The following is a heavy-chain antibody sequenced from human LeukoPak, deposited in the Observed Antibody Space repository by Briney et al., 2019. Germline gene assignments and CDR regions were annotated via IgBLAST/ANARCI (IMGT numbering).Heavy chain of an antibody. CDR1: GFTFSSYW. CDR2: LSFDGNNK. J-gene: IGHJ4*02. V-gene: IGHV3-30*18. D-gene: IGHD3-3*01. Sequence: GGSLRLSCAASGFTFSSYWMNWARQAPGKGLEWVAVLSFDGNNKYYADSVKGRFTISRDNSKSTLYLQMDSLRPEDTAVYYCAKSSSVHYDFWSGRYYPNSWGQGTLVTVSS. CDR3: AKSSSVHYDFWSGRYYPNS.